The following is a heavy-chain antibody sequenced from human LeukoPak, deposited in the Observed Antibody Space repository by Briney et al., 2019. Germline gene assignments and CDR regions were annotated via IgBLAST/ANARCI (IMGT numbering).Heavy chain of an antibody. CDR1: HFTFSHYG. D-gene: IGHD4-11*01. CDR3: AKDAQRGFDYSNSLEN. V-gene: IGHV3-33*06. J-gene: IGHJ4*02. Sequence: PGKSLTLSCVASHFTFSHYGMHWVRQAPGKGLEWVSVIWNDASNQYYADPVKGRFTISRDNSQNTVYLQMNSLRAEDTAVYYCAKDAQRGFDYSNSLENWGQGTLVIVSS. CDR2: IWNDASNQ.